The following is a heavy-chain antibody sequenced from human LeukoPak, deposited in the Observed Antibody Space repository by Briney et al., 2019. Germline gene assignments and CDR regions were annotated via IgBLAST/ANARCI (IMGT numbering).Heavy chain of an antibody. Sequence: GGSLRLSCAASGFTFDDYGMSWVRQAPGKGLEWVSGINWKGGSTGYADSVKGRFTISRDNSKNTLYLQMNSLGAEDTAVYYCAREGATTSFDYWGQGTLVTVSS. CDR3: AREGATTSFDY. CDR1: GFTFDDYG. CDR2: INWKGGST. D-gene: IGHD1-26*01. J-gene: IGHJ4*02. V-gene: IGHV3-20*04.